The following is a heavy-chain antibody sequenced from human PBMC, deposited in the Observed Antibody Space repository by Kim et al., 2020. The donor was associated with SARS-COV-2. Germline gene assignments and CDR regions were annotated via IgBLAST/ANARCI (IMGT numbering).Heavy chain of an antibody. J-gene: IGHJ4*02. Sequence: NSAQKFQGRATITADKSTSTAYMELSSLRSEDTAVYYCASEEGSGSYFDYWGQGTLVTVSS. V-gene: IGHV1-69*04. CDR3: ASEEGSGSYFDY. D-gene: IGHD1-26*01.